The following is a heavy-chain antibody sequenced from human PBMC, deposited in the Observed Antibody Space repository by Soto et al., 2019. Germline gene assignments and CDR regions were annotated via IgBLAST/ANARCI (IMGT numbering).Heavy chain of an antibody. Sequence: QVQLVQSGAEVKKPGSSVKVSCKASGGTFSSYAISWVRQAPGQGLEWMGGSIPIFGTANYAQKFQGRVTITADESTSTAYMELSSLTAEDTAGYYCASCPTTVTTYYYGMDVWGQGTTVTVSS. CDR2: SIPIFGTA. CDR1: GGTFSSYA. V-gene: IGHV1-69*12. J-gene: IGHJ6*02. CDR3: ASCPTTVTTYYYGMDV. D-gene: IGHD4-17*01.